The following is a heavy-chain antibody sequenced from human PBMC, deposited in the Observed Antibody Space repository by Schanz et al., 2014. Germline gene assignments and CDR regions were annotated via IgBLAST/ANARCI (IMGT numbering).Heavy chain of an antibody. CDR1: GFTFRSYS. J-gene: IGHJ3*02. V-gene: IGHV3-48*01. CDR3: ARGIVAMVRGGDVGAFHM. Sequence: EVQLVESGGSLVQPGGSLRLSCAASGFTFRSYSMNWVRQAPGKGLEWISYISSTSRATYYADSVKGRFTISRDNSKNALYLQMDSLRAEDTAVYYCARGIVAMVRGGDVGAFHMWGQGTMVTVSS. CDR2: ISSTSRAT. D-gene: IGHD3-10*01.